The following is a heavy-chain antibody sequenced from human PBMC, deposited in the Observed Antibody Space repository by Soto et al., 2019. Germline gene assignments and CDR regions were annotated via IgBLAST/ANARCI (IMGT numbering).Heavy chain of an antibody. D-gene: IGHD1-20*01. V-gene: IGHV3-23*01. CDR1: GFTFSNYA. Sequence: PGGSLRLSCEASGFTFSNYAMSWVRQAPGKGLEWVSAISGGGAAPYYVDSVKGRFTISRDNIKITLYLQMNNLRAEDTGVYYCAKDLSYNSNTAAPGGLDYWGQGILVTVSS. CDR3: AKDLSYNSNTAAPGGLDY. CDR2: ISGGGAAP. J-gene: IGHJ4*02.